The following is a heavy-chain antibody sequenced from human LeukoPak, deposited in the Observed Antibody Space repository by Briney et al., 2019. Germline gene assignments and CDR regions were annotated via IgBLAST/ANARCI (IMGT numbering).Heavy chain of an antibody. J-gene: IGHJ6*03. CDR3: ARDNTVVTYYYYYYMDV. V-gene: IGHV3-23*01. CDR2: ISGSGGST. Sequence: GGSLRLSCAASGFTFSSYAMSWVRQAPGKGLEWVSAISGSGGSTYYADSVKGRFTISRDNAKNSLYLQMNSLRAEDTAVYYCARDNTVVTYYYYYYMDVWGKGTTVTVSS. CDR1: GFTFSSYA. D-gene: IGHD4-23*01.